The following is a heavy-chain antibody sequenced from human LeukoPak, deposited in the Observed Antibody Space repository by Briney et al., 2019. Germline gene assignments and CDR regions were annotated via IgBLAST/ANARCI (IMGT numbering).Heavy chain of an antibody. V-gene: IGHV7-4-1*02. CDR2: INTNTGNP. Sequence: ASVKVSCKASGYTFSSYGISWVRQAPGQGLEWMGWINTNTGNPTYAQGFTGRFVFSLDTPVSTAYLQISSLKAEDTAVYYCARGVGSGSYYVPVYWGQGTLVTVSS. D-gene: IGHD1-26*01. CDR1: GYTFSSYG. CDR3: ARGVGSGSYYVPVY. J-gene: IGHJ4*02.